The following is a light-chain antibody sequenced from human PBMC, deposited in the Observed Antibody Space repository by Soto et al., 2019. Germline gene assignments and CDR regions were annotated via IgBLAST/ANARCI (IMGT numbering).Light chain of an antibody. Sequence: QSVLTQSPSASGTPGQRVTISCSGSTTNFGSNSVNWYQQLPGTAPQVVIYGNNQRPSWVPDRFSGAKSGTSASLAISGLQYADEADYYYAAWDDSVKGLLFGGGTKLTVL. CDR3: AAWDDSVKGLL. V-gene: IGLV1-44*01. CDR2: GNN. CDR1: TTNFGSNS. J-gene: IGLJ2*01.